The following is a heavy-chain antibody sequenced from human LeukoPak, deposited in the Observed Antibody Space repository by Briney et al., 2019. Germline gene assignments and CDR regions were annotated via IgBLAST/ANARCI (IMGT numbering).Heavy chain of an antibody. D-gene: IGHD5-12*01. V-gene: IGHV1-18*01. CDR1: GYTFTTFG. J-gene: IGHJ4*02. CDR3: ARAGGVANQFRDY. CDR2: ISGNNDDT. Sequence: GASVKVSCKASGYTFTTFGISWVRQAPGQGLEWMGWISGNNDDTNYAQNLQGRVTMTTDTSTKTAYMEVRSLGSDDTAVYYCARAGGVANQFRDYWGQGTLVTVSS.